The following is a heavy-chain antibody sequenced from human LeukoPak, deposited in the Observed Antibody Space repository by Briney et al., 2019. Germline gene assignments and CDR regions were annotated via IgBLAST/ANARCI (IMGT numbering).Heavy chain of an antibody. CDR1: GAAFSDFA. V-gene: IGHV1-69*13. J-gene: IGHJ4*02. CDR2: IIPVFGSA. CDR3: ARRGVVPAAPYYFDY. D-gene: IGHD2-2*01. Sequence: SVKVSCKTFGAAFSDFAISWVRQAPGQGLEWMGGIIPVFGSATYAQKFQDRVTITADESTSTAYMELSSLRSEDTAFFYCARRGVVPAAPYYFDYWGQGTLVTVSS.